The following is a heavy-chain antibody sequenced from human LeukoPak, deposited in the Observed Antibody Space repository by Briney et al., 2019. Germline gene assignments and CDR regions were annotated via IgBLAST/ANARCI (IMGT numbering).Heavy chain of an antibody. Sequence: PGGSLRLSCAASGFTFSSYSMNWVRQAPGKGLEWVAKIKQDGGEKHYADSVKGRFTISRDNAKNSLYLQMTSLRVEDTAIYYCARWNYVSGGWALDCWGQGTLVTVSS. CDR1: GFTFSSYS. J-gene: IGHJ4*02. CDR2: IKQDGGEK. D-gene: IGHD3-10*01. V-gene: IGHV3-7*05. CDR3: ARWNYVSGGWALDC.